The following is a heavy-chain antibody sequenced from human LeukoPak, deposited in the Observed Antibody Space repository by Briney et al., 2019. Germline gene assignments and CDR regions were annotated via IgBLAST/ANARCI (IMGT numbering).Heavy chain of an antibody. J-gene: IGHJ6*02. Sequence: GGSLRLSCVASGFTVSSNYMSWVRQAPGKGLEWVSVIYSGGSTYYADSVKGRFTISRDNSKNTLYLQMNSLRAEDTAVYNCAGAVEYYYYGMDVWGQGTTVTVSS. CDR1: GFTVSSNY. D-gene: IGHD2-21*01. V-gene: IGHV3-66*02. CDR2: IYSGGST. CDR3: AGAVEYYYYGMDV.